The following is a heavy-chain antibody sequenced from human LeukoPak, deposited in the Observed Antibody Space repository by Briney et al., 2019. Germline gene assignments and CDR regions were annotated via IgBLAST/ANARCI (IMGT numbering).Heavy chain of an antibody. CDR2: IRYDGSNK. V-gene: IGHV3-30*02. J-gene: IGHJ6*02. Sequence: GGSLRLSCAASGFTFSSYGMHCVRQAPGKGLEWVAFIRYDGSNKYYADSVKGRFTISRDNSKNTLYLQMNSLRAEDTAVYYCAKDGGSRIYYYYYGMDVWGQGTTVTVSS. CDR1: GFTFSSYG. CDR3: AKDGGSRIYYYYYGMDV. D-gene: IGHD2-2*01.